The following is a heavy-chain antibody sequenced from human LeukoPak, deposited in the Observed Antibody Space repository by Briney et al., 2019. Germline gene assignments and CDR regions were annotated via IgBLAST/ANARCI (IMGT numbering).Heavy chain of an antibody. J-gene: IGHJ4*02. CDR2: IYYNGNT. Sequence: SETLSLTCTVSGGSISSYYWSWIRQPPGKGLEWIGYIYYNGNTNYIPSLKSRVTISLDTSKKQFSLKLSSVTAADTAVYYCARVSGHSSSWYMSDYWGQRTLVTVSS. CDR3: ARVSGHSSSWYMSDY. V-gene: IGHV4-59*01. CDR1: GGSISSYY. D-gene: IGHD6-13*01.